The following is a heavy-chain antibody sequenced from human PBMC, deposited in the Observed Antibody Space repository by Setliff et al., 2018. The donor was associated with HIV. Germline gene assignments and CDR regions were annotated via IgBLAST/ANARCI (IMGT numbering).Heavy chain of an antibody. D-gene: IGHD5-18*01. CDR3: ARGGPGSSFGYDWFDP. CDR2: INPNGGST. V-gene: IGHV1-46*01. Sequence: VASVKVSCKAPGYTFTSYYVHFVRQAPGQGPEWMGIINPNGGSTNYAQKFEGRVAMTADTSTNNVHMYLSSLRSEDTAIYYCARGGPGSSFGYDWFDPWGQGTPVTVSS. CDR1: GYTFTSYY. J-gene: IGHJ5*02.